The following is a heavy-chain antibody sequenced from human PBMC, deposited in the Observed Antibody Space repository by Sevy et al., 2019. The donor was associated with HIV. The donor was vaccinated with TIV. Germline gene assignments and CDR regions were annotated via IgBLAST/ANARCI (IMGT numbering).Heavy chain of an antibody. CDR2: IYHSGST. CDR1: GGSTSSSNW. V-gene: IGHV4-4*02. J-gene: IGHJ6*02. D-gene: IGHD3-10*01. Sequence: SETLSLTCAVSGGSTSSSNWWSWVRQPPGKGLEWIGEIYHSGSTNYNPSLKSRVTISVDKSKNQFSLKPSSVTAADTAVYYCASAYGSGSYHGMDVWGQGTTVTVSS. CDR3: ASAYGSGSYHGMDV.